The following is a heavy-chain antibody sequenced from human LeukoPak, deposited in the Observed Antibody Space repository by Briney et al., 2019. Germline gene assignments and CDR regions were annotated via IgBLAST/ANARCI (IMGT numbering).Heavy chain of an antibody. D-gene: IGHD2-2*02. V-gene: IGHV3-30*02. CDR2: IRYDGSNK. J-gene: IGHJ2*01. CDR3: ATLYRGTLLHYCYFDL. CDR1: GFTLISYG. Sequence: GGSLRLSCAASGFTLISYGMHGVRQAPGKGLEWVAAIRYDGSNKYYVDSVKGRFSISIDNSKNTLYLQMNTLRTADTAVYYCATLYRGTLLHYCYFDLWGRGTLVTVSS.